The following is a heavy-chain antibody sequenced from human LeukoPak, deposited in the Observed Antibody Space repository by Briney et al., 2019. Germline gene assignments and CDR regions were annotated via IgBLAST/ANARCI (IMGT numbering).Heavy chain of an antibody. CDR1: GDSINTYY. J-gene: IGHJ4*02. CDR2: IFYSRHS. CDR3: ARHGPEYYDATGYYNFDS. D-gene: IGHD3-22*01. Sequence: SETLSLTCTVSGDSINTYYWSWIRQPPGKGLEWIGFIFYSRHSKYNPSLKSRLTLSLHTSKSQFSLKLTSVTAADTAVYYCARHGPEYYDATGYYNFDSWSQGTLVTVSS. V-gene: IGHV4-59*08.